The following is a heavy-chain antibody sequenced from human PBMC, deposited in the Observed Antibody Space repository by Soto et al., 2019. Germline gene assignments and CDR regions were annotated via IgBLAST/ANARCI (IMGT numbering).Heavy chain of an antibody. J-gene: IGHJ5*02. V-gene: IGHV4-39*01. CDR2: IYYSGST. Sequence: KPSETLSLTCTVSGGSISSSSYYWGWIRQPPGKGLEWIGSIYYSGSTYYNPSLKSRVTISVDTSKNQFSLKLSSVTAADTAVYYCARQNWGFVRPGGFDPWGQGTLVTVSS. CDR1: GGSISSSSYY. D-gene: IGHD7-27*01. CDR3: ARQNWGFVRPGGFDP.